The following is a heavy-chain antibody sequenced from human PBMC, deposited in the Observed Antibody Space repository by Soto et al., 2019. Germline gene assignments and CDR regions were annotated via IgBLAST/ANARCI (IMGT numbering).Heavy chain of an antibody. CDR2: IYPGDSDT. J-gene: IGHJ6*02. CDR3: ARQGSSGHKYYYYALDV. V-gene: IGHV5-51*01. Sequence: PGESLKISCKGSGYSFTSYWIGWVRQMPGKGLEWMGIIYPGDSDTRYSPSFQGQVTISADKSISTAYLQWSSLKASDTAMYYCARQGSSGHKYYYYALDVWGQGIMVTVSS. CDR1: GYSFTSYW.